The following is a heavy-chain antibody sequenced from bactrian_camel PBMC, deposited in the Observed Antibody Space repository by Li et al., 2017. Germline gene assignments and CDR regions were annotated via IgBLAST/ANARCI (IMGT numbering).Heavy chain of an antibody. CDR3: ASNPGGREDQCLESLMGGY. J-gene: IGHJ6*01. D-gene: IGHD3*01. V-gene: IGHV3S54*01. CDR2: VYAGTGAT. Sequence: VQLVESGGGEVQAGGSLSLSCTVSGHIYPTNCMGWIRLAPGDKREAVAAVYAGTGATSYADSVKGRFTISQTNGKNTVHLAMNNLKPEDTSRYYCASNPGGREDQCLESLMGGYWGQGTQVTVS. CDR1: GHIYPTNC.